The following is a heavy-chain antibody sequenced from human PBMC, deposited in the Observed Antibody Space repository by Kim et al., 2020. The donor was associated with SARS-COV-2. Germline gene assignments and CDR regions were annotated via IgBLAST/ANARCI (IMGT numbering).Heavy chain of an antibody. J-gene: IGHJ6*02. V-gene: IGHV3-30-3*01. CDR1: GFTFSSYA. D-gene: IGHD1-20*01. CDR2: ISYDGSNK. Sequence: GGSLRLSCAASGFTFSSYAMHWVRQAPGKGLEWVAVISYDGSNKYYADSVKGRFTISRDNSKNTLYLQMNSLRAEDTAVYYCARVTEYGMDVWGQGSTVTVS. CDR3: ARVTEYGMDV.